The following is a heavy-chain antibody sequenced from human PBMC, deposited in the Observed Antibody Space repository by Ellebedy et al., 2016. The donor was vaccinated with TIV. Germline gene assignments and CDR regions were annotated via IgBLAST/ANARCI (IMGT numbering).Heavy chain of an antibody. J-gene: IGHJ5*02. D-gene: IGHD3-3*01. CDR1: GYTFTKYA. CDR2: INGGNGNT. CDR3: ARGQITSFGVLSGNWFDP. V-gene: IGHV1-3*01. Sequence: ASVKVSCKASGYTFTKYAVSWVRQVPGQSLEWMAWINGGNGNTKYSQHFQGRVTVSRDTSASTAYMELRSLRSEDTAVYFCARGQITSFGVLSGNWFDPWGPGTLVTVSS.